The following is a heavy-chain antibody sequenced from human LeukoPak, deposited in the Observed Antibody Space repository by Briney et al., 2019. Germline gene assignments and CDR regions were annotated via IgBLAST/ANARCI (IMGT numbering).Heavy chain of an antibody. CDR3: ARDRYGAFDP. J-gene: IGHJ5*02. CDR1: GFTFSSYD. V-gene: IGHV3-13*01. D-gene: IGHD1-14*01. Sequence: GGSLRLSCAVSGFTFSSYDMHWVRQATGKGLDWVSAICTAGDTYYPGCEKGQFTIYRENAKNSLYLQMNSLRAGDTAVYYCARDRYGAFDPWGQGTLVTVSS. CDR2: ICTAGDT.